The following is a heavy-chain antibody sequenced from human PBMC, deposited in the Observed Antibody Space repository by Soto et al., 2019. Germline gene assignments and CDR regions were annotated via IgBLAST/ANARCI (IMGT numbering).Heavy chain of an antibody. Sequence: QMQLVQSGPEVKKPGTSVKVSCKASGFTFTSYAVQWVRQARGQRLEWIGWIVVGSGNTNYAQKFQERVTITRDMSTSTAYMELSSLRSEDTAVYYCAAGSDYYGMDVWGQGTTVTVSS. V-gene: IGHV1-58*01. J-gene: IGHJ6*02. D-gene: IGHD5-12*01. CDR3: AAGSDYYGMDV. CDR2: IVVGSGNT. CDR1: GFTFTSYA.